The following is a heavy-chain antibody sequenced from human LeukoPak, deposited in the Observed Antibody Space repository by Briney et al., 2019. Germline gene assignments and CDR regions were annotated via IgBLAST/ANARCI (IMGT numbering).Heavy chain of an antibody. Sequence: SETLSLTCTVSGGSISSSSFYWGWIRQPPGKGLEWIGSIYYSGSTYYNPSLKSRVTISVDTSKNQFSLKLSSVTAADTAVYSCARPIYCSGGSCYSSLIYAFDIWGQGTMVTVSS. CDR1: GGSISSSSFY. CDR2: IYYSGST. V-gene: IGHV4-39*01. J-gene: IGHJ3*02. CDR3: ARPIYCSGGSCYSSLIYAFDI. D-gene: IGHD2-15*01.